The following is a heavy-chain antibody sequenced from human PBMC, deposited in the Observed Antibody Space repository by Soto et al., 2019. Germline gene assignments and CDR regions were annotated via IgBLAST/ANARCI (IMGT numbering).Heavy chain of an antibody. CDR1: GFTFTNYA. Sequence: QVQLVESGGGVVQPGRSLRLSCAASGFTFTNYAMHWVRQAPGKGLEWVAVIWFDGSEQNYADSVKGRFVISRDNFKNTLYLQMNSLRPEDTAVYYCAKDDAGIAATGTGFDYWGQGTLVSVSA. D-gene: IGHD6-13*01. J-gene: IGHJ4*02. CDR2: IWFDGSEQ. V-gene: IGHV3-33*06. CDR3: AKDDAGIAATGTGFDY.